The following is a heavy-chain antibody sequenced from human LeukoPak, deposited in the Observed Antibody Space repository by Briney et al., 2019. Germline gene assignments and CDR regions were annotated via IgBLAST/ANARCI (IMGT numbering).Heavy chain of an antibody. CDR1: GFTFSSYA. CDR2: ISGSGGST. D-gene: IGHD4-11*01. V-gene: IGHV3-23*01. J-gene: IGHJ6*02. Sequence: PGGSLRLSCAASGFTFSSYAMSWVRQAPGKGLEWVSAISGSGGSTHYADSVKGRFTISRDNSKNTLYLQMNSLRAEDTAVYYCAKGALQFGYYYYGMDVWGQGTTVTVSS. CDR3: AKGALQFGYYYYGMDV.